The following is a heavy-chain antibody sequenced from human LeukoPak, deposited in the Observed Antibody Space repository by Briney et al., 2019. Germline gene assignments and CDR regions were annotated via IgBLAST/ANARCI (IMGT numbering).Heavy chain of an antibody. CDR1: GGSISSSSYY. J-gene: IGHJ5*02. D-gene: IGHD3-16*02. V-gene: IGHV4-39*07. CDR2: IYYSGST. CDR3: ARVTMITFGGVIVQKRWFDP. Sequence: PSETLSLTCTVSGGSISSSSYYWGWIRQPPGKGLEWIGSIYYSGSTYYNPSLKSRVTISVDTSKNQFSLKLSSVTAADTAVYYCARVTMITFGGVIVQKRWFDPWGQGTLVTVSS.